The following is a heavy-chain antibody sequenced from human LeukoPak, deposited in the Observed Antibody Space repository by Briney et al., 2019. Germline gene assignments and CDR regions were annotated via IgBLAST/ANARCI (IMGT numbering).Heavy chain of an antibody. D-gene: IGHD5/OR15-5a*01. J-gene: IGHJ4*02. Sequence: ASVKVSCKASGYTFTGYYMHWVRQAPGQGLEWMGWINPNSGGTNYAQKFQGRVTMTRDTSISAVYMELSRLRSDDTAVYYCARDGTGVYDLVQYWGQGTLVTVSS. CDR1: GYTFTGYY. CDR2: INPNSGGT. V-gene: IGHV1-2*02. CDR3: ARDGTGVYDLVQY.